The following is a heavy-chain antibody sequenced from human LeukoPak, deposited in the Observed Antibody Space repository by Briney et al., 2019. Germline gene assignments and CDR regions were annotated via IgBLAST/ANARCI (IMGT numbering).Heavy chain of an antibody. CDR3: AKDVGKWESLHFSDY. V-gene: IGHV3-23*01. Sequence: GGSLRLSCLTSGFTFSTNAMSWVRQAPGKGLEWISGISGSGASTYYADSVTGRFTISRDNSRNTLYLQMNSLRGDDTAVYYCAKDVGKWESLHFSDYWGQGTLVTVSS. CDR1: GFTFSTNA. D-gene: IGHD1-26*01. J-gene: IGHJ4*02. CDR2: ISGSGAST.